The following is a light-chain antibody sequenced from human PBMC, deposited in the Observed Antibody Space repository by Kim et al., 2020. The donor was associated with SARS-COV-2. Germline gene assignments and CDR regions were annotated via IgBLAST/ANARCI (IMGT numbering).Light chain of an antibody. CDR2: GAS. V-gene: IGKV3-15*01. CDR1: QSVSHN. J-gene: IGKJ4*01. CDR3: QHYNNWPSLT. Sequence: EIVMTQSPATLSVSPGERATLSCRASQSVSHNLAWYQQKPGQAPRLLIHGASTRATGIPGRFSGSGSGTEFTLTISSLQSEDFAVYYCQHYNNWPSLTFGGGTKVEI.